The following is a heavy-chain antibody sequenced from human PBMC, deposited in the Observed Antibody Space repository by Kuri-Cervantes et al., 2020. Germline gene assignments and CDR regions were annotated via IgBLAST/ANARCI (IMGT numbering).Heavy chain of an antibody. J-gene: IGHJ3*02. V-gene: IGHV4-34*01. CDR2: INHRGRA. CDR3: ARENWGLNDAFDS. D-gene: IGHD7-27*01. Sequence: SETLSLTCTVSGGSISSYYWSWIRQPPGKGLEWIGEINHRGRATYNSSLKSRVTISVDTSKNQFSLKFTSVTAADTAVYYCARENWGLNDAFDSWGQGTMVTVSS. CDR1: GGSISSYY.